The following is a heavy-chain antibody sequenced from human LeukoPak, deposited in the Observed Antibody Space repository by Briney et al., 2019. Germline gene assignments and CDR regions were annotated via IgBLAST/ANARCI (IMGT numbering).Heavy chain of an antibody. CDR3: ARTGAGILGYFDY. Sequence: GGSLRLSCAASGLTFYDYGMSWVRQAPGKGLGWVSGINWNGGSTGYADSVKGRFTISRDNAKNSLYLQMNSLRVEDTALYYCARTGAGILGYFDYWGQGTLVTVSS. J-gene: IGHJ4*02. V-gene: IGHV3-20*04. D-gene: IGHD3-16*01. CDR1: GLTFYDYG. CDR2: INWNGGST.